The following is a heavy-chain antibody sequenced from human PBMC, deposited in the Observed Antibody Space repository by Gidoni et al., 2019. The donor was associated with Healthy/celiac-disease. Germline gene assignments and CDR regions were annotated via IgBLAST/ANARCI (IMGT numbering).Heavy chain of an antibody. CDR1: GFTFSSYG. J-gene: IGHJ6*02. CDR2: ISYDGSNK. D-gene: IGHD6-19*01. V-gene: IGHV3-30*18. Sequence: QVQLVESGGGVVQPGRSLRLSCPASGFTFSSYGLHWVRRAPGKGLEWVAVISYDGSNKYYADSVKGRFTISRDNSKNTLYLQMNSLRAEDTAVYYCAKSQRYSSGWDYYYYGMDVWGQGTTVTVSS. CDR3: AKSQRYSSGWDYYYYGMDV.